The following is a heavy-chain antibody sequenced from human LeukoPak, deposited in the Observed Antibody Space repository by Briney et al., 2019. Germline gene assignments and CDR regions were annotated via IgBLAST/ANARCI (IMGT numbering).Heavy chain of an antibody. CDR1: GASISSSTYY. D-gene: IGHD3-22*01. J-gene: IGHJ5*02. CDR2: IYYSGST. CDR3: ARPMMRPSGGFDP. Sequence: SETLSLTCTVSGASISSSTYYWAWIRQPPGKGPVWIASIYYSGSTYYNPSLKSRVTISVDTSKNQFSLKLSSVTAADTAVYYCARPMMRPSGGFDPWGQGTLVTVSS. V-gene: IGHV4-39*01.